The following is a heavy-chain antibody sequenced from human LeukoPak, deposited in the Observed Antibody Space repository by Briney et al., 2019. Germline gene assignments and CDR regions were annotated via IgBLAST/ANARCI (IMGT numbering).Heavy chain of an antibody. V-gene: IGHV1-69*05. D-gene: IGHD3-22*01. Sequence: SVKVSCKASGGTFSSYAISWVRQAPGQGLEWMGRIIPIFGTANYAQKFQGRVTITTDESTSTAYMELSSLRSEDTAVYYCARSTMSMIVVVITRDDAFNIWGQGTMVTVSS. CDR1: GGTFSSYA. CDR3: ARSTMSMIVVVITRDDAFNI. CDR2: IIPIFGTA. J-gene: IGHJ3*02.